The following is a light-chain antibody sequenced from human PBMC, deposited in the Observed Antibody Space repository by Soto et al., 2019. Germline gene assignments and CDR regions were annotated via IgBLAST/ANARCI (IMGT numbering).Light chain of an antibody. CDR2: EVN. Sequence: QSVLTQPASVSGSPGQSITISCTGTSSDVGGYNYVSWYQQHPGKAPKLMIYEVNNRPSEVSNRFSGSKSGNTASLTISGLQPEDEADYYCTSYSTSSTPYVFGTGTKLTVL. V-gene: IGLV2-14*01. J-gene: IGLJ1*01. CDR3: TSYSTSSTPYV. CDR1: SSDVGGYNY.